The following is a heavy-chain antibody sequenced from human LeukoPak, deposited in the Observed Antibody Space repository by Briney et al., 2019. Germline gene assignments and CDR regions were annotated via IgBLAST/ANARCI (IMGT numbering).Heavy chain of an antibody. Sequence: PSETLSLTCTVSGGSISSGGYYWTWIRQPSGKGLECIGYIYYSGSTYYNPSLKSRVSMSLDTSKNQFSLKLRSVTAADTAVYYCARGPAGSYFHVPDYWGQGTLVTVSS. J-gene: IGHJ4*02. D-gene: IGHD3-10*01. V-gene: IGHV4-31*03. CDR1: GGSISSGGYY. CDR2: IYYSGST. CDR3: ARGPAGSYFHVPDY.